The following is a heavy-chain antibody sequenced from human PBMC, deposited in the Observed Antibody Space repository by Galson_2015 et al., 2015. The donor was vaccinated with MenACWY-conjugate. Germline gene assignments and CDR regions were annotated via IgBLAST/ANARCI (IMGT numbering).Heavy chain of an antibody. D-gene: IGHD3-16*01. Sequence: SLRLSCAASGFNLNFYALNWVRQAPGKGLEWISFISLSGSTVHYANSVKGRFNISKDHAKELLFLQMNSLRDEDTAVYFCARRQRIITYAVDGGVDGMDVWGQGTTVIVSS. CDR1: GFNLNFYA. V-gene: IGHV3-48*02. CDR3: ARRQRIITYAVDGGVDGMDV. CDR2: ISLSGSTV. J-gene: IGHJ6*02.